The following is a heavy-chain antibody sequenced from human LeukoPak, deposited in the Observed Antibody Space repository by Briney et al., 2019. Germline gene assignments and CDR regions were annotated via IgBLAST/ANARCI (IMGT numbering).Heavy chain of an antibody. CDR3: ARAYSGYENYYYYYYMDV. CDR1: GFTFDDYG. J-gene: IGHJ6*03. CDR2: INWNGGNT. D-gene: IGHD5-12*01. V-gene: IGHV3-20*04. Sequence: GGSLRLSCAASGFTFDDYGMSWVRQAPGKGLEWVSGINWNGGNTGYADSVKGRFTISRDNAKNSLYLQMSSLRAEDTALYYCARAYSGYENYYYYYYMDVWGKGTTVTVSS.